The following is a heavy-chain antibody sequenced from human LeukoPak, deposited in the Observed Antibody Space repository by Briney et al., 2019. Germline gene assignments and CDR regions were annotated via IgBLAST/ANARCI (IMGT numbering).Heavy chain of an antibody. J-gene: IGHJ4*02. CDR2: IYPGDSDT. Sequence: GESLKISCKISGYRLTNNWLGWVRQVPGKGLEWMGLIYPGDSDTRYSPSFQGQVTFSVDTSISTAYLQLSGLRASDTAIYYCVRFGLTSSLDYWGQGTLVTVSS. CDR3: VRFGLTSSLDY. D-gene: IGHD6-13*01. CDR1: GYRLTNNW. V-gene: IGHV5-51*01.